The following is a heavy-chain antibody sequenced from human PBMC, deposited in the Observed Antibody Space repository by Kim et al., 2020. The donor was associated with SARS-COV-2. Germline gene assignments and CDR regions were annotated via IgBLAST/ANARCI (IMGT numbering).Heavy chain of an antibody. Sequence: GGSLRLSCAASGFTFSSYSMNWVRQAPGKGLEWVSSISSSSSYIYYADSVKGRFTISRDNAKNSLYLQMNSLRAEDTAVYYCARAKIGGPGDYYDSSGYYAGYYFDYWGQGTLVTVSS. D-gene: IGHD3-22*01. J-gene: IGHJ4*02. CDR3: ARAKIGGPGDYYDSSGYYAGYYFDY. CDR1: GFTFSSYS. CDR2: ISSSSSYI. V-gene: IGHV3-21*01.